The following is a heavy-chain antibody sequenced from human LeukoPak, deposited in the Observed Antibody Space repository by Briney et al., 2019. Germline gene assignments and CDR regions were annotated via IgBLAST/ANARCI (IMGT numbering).Heavy chain of an antibody. CDR3: ARSGCDSDY. Sequence: SETLSLTCTVSGGSISSSSYYWGWIRQPPGKGLEWIGSIYYSGSTYYNPSLKSRVTISVDTSKNQFSLKLSSVTAADTAVYYCARSGCDSDYWGQGTLVTVSS. D-gene: IGHD5-12*01. CDR1: GGSISSSSYY. CDR2: IYYSGST. V-gene: IGHV4-39*07. J-gene: IGHJ4*02.